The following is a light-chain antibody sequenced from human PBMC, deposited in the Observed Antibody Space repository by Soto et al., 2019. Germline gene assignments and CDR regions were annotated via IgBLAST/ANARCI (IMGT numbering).Light chain of an antibody. Sequence: ALTQPRSVSGSPGQSVAISCTGTSSDVGGYNYVSWYQQHPGKAPKVMIYDVSKRPSGVPDRFSGSKSGNTASLTISGLQAEDEADYYCCSYAGSPYVFGTGTKVTVL. J-gene: IGLJ1*01. CDR2: DVS. CDR1: SSDVGGYNY. CDR3: CSYAGSPYV. V-gene: IGLV2-11*01.